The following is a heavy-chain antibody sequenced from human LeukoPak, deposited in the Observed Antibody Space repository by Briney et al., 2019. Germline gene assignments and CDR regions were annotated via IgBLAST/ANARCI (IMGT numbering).Heavy chain of an antibody. CDR3: ARDGLSLYYYYGMDV. V-gene: IGHV4-59*01. D-gene: IGHD2-2*01. CDR2: IYYSGST. CDR1: GGSISSYY. J-gene: IGHJ6*02. Sequence: SGTLSLICTVSGGSISSYYWSWIRQPPGKGLEWIGYIYYSGSTNYNPSLKSRVTISVDTSKNQFSLKLSSVTAADTAVYYCARDGLSLYYYYGMDVWGQGTTVTVSS.